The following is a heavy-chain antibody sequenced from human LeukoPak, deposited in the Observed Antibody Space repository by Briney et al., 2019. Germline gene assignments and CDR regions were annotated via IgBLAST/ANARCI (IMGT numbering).Heavy chain of an antibody. CDR1: GGTFSSYA. J-gene: IGHJ3*02. D-gene: IGHD1-26*01. CDR2: IIPILGIA. CDR3: ARFSGSYHAFDI. Sequence: ASVKVSCKASGGTFSSYAISWVRQAPRQGLEWMGRIIPILGIANYAQKFQGRVTITADKSTSTAYMELSSLRSEDTAVYYCARFSGSYHAFDIWGQGTMVTVSS. V-gene: IGHV1-69*04.